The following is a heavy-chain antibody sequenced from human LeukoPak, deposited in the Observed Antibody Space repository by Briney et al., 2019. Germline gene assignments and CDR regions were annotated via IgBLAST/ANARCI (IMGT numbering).Heavy chain of an antibody. J-gene: IGHJ4*02. CDR2: MNPNSGKT. CDR3: ARGRTRRDSSGYYYLIDY. V-gene: IGHV1-8*03. D-gene: IGHD3-22*01. Sequence: ASVKVSCKASGYTFTSYDINWVRQATGHGLEGMGWMNPNSGKTGYAQKLQGRVNITRNTSRSTAYMELSSLRSEGTAVYYCARGRTRRDSSGYYYLIDYWGQGTLVTVSS. CDR1: GYTFTSYD.